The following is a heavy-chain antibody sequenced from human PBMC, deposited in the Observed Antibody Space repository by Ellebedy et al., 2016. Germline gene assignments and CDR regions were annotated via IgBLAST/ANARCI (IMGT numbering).Heavy chain of an antibody. CDR1: GGSVSSGSYY. J-gene: IGHJ3*02. Sequence: SETLSLTCTVSGGSVSSGSYYWSWIRQPPGKGLEWIGYIYYSGSTNYNPSLKSRVTISVDTSKNQFSLKLSSVTAADTAVYYCARVGWDFWSGYYRAFDIWGQGTMVTVSS. D-gene: IGHD3-3*01. V-gene: IGHV4-61*01. CDR2: IYYSGST. CDR3: ARVGWDFWSGYYRAFDI.